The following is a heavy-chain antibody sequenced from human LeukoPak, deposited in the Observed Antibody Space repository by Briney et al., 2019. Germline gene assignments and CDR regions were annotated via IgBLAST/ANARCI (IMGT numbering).Heavy chain of an antibody. CDR3: ASSGWYALDY. CDR2: ISSSGSTM. V-gene: IGHV3-48*03. Sequence: QPGGSLRLSCAASGFTFSSYEMNWVRQAPGKGLEWISYISSSGSTMYYADSVKGRFTISRDNAKNSLYLQMNSLRAEDTAIYYCASSGWYALDYWGQGTLVTVSS. J-gene: IGHJ4*02. CDR1: GFTFSSYE. D-gene: IGHD6-19*01.